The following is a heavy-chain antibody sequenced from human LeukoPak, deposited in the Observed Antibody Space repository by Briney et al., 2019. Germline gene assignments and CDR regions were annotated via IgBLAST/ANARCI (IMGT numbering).Heavy chain of an antibody. D-gene: IGHD5-18*01. CDR3: ARVQDVDTAMVGDYYGMDV. CDR2: ISSSSSTI. CDR1: GFTFSSYS. Sequence: PGGSLRLSCAASGFTFSSYSMNWVRQAPGKGLEWVSYISSSSSTIYYADSVKGRFTISRDNAKNSLYLQMNSLRAEDTAAYYCARVQDVDTAMVGDYYGMDVWGQGTTVTVSS. J-gene: IGHJ6*02. V-gene: IGHV3-48*01.